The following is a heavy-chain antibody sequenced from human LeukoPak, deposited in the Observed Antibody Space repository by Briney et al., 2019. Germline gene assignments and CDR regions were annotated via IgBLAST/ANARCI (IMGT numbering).Heavy chain of an antibody. CDR2: ISSSGSTI. Sequence: LSLTCTVSGGSISSYYWSWIRQAPGKGLEWVSYISSSGSTIYYADSVKGRFTISRDNAKNSLYLQMNSLRAEDTAVYYCARDPHNWNYRSNYGMDVWGQGTTVTVSS. CDR3: ARDPHNWNYRSNYGMDV. CDR1: GGSISSYY. J-gene: IGHJ6*02. D-gene: IGHD1-7*01. V-gene: IGHV3-11*01.